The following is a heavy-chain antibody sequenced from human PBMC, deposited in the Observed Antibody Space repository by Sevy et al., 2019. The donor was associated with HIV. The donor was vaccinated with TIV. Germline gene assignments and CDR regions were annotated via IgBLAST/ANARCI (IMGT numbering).Heavy chain of an antibody. CDR2: IRTDGDT. Sequence: GESLKISCAASGFTFSSYDIHWVRQATGKGLEWVSVIRTDGDTYYSDSVKGRFTISRENAKNSLYLQMNSLRAGDTAVYYCAREVPGSLYGMDVWGKGTTVTVSS. J-gene: IGHJ6*04. D-gene: IGHD3-10*01. CDR3: AREVPGSLYGMDV. V-gene: IGHV3-13*01. CDR1: GFTFSSYD.